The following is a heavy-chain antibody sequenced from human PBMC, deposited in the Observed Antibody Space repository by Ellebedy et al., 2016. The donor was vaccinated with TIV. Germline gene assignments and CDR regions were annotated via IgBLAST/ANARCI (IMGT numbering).Heavy chain of an antibody. CDR2: INQSGGKT. V-gene: IGHV3-21*04. J-gene: IGHJ4*02. CDR3: ARDNY. CDR1: GFTFSSYT. Sequence: GESLKISCAASGFTFSSYTMGWVRQAPGKGLQWVSDINQSGGKTYYADSVKGRFTISRDNAQNSLYLQMNSLRGEDTAVYYCARDNYWGQGTLVTVSS.